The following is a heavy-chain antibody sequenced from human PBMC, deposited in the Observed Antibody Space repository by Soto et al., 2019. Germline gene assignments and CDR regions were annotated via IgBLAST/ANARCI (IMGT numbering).Heavy chain of an antibody. V-gene: IGHV1-58*02. D-gene: IGHD1-7*01. CDR2: IVVGSGNT. J-gene: IGHJ3*02. CDR3: AVGGSRNLINAFDI. Sequence: SVKVSCKASGFTFTSSAMQWVRQARGQRLEWIGWIVVGSGNTNYAQKFQERVTITRDMSTSTAYMELSSLRSEDTAVYYCAVGGSRNLINAFDIRGQGTMVTVSS. CDR1: GFTFTSSA.